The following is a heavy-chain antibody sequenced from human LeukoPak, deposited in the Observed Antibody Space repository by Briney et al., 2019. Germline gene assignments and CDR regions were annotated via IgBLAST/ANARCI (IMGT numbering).Heavy chain of an antibody. CDR3: ARDRGSSSWPYYYYYMDV. D-gene: IGHD6-13*01. Sequence: PGGSLRLSCAASGFTFSSYAMHWVRQAPGKGLEYVSAISSNGGSTYYANSVKGRFTISRDNSKNTLYLQMGSLRAEDMAVYYCARDRGSSSWPYYYYYMDVWGKGTTVTVSS. CDR2: ISSNGGST. CDR1: GFTFSSYA. J-gene: IGHJ6*03. V-gene: IGHV3-64*01.